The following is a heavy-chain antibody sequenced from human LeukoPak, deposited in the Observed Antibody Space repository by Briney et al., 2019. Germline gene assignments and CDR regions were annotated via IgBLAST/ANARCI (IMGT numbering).Heavy chain of an antibody. D-gene: IGHD3-22*01. CDR1: GFTFSSYG. CDR2: IWYDGSNK. CDR3: ARGNYYDTKRDYFDY. Sequence: GGSLRLSCAASGFTFSSYGMPWVRQAPGKGLEWVAVIWYDGSNKYYADSVKGRFTISRDNSKNTLYLQMNSLRAEDTAVYYCARGNYYDTKRDYFDYWGQGTLVTVSS. V-gene: IGHV3-33*01. J-gene: IGHJ4*02.